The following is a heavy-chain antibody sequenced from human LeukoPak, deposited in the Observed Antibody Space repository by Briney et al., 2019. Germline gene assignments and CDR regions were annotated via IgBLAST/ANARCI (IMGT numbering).Heavy chain of an antibody. CDR1: AGFFSGYY. D-gene: IGHD2-2*02. Sequence: PETMSLTCVVYAGFFSGYYWSWIRQPPGKGLEWIGEINHSGSTNYNTSLKSRVTISVDTSKNQFSLNVSSVTAADTAVYYCARGRGYCSSTSGYTFDYWGQGTLVTVSS. J-gene: IGHJ4*02. V-gene: IGHV4-34*01. CDR3: ARGRGYCSSTSGYTFDY. CDR2: INHSGST.